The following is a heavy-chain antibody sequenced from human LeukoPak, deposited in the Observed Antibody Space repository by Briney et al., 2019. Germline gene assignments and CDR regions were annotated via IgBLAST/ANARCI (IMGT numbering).Heavy chain of an antibody. CDR2: IYYSGST. CDR3: ARLRLQSWFDP. CDR1: GGSLSSSSYY. V-gene: IGHV4-39*01. D-gene: IGHD4-11*01. Sequence: SETLSLTCTVSGGSLSSSSYYWGWIRQPPGKGLEWIGSIYYSGSTYYNPSLKSRVTISVDTSKNQFSLKLSSVTAADTAVYYCARLRLQSWFDPWGQGTLVTVSS. J-gene: IGHJ5*02.